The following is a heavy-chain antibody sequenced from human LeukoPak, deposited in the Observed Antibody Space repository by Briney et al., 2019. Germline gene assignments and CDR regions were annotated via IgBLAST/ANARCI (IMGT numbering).Heavy chain of an antibody. CDR3: AKGSPSYYRHNYFDY. CDR2: ISGSGGST. J-gene: IGHJ4*02. Sequence: GGSLRLSCAASGFTFSSYGMSWVRQAPGKGLEWVSAISGSGGSTYYADSVKGRFTISGDNSKNTLYLQMNSLRAEDTAVYYCAKGSPSYYRHNYFDYWGQGTLVTVSS. V-gene: IGHV3-23*01. D-gene: IGHD3-10*01. CDR1: GFTFSSYG.